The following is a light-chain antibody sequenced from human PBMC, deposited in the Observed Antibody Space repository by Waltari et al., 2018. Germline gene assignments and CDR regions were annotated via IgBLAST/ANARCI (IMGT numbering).Light chain of an antibody. V-gene: IGLV1-44*01. Sequence: QSELTQPPAASATPGQSVTISCSGGPPNVGTNSVNWYQQLPGTAPRLLIYRTNVRASGIPARFSGSKSGTSASLAVTGLQPGDEGDYYCASWDFSLNVWVFGGGTKLTVL. J-gene: IGLJ3*02. CDR1: PPNVGTNS. CDR3: ASWDFSLNVWV. CDR2: RTN.